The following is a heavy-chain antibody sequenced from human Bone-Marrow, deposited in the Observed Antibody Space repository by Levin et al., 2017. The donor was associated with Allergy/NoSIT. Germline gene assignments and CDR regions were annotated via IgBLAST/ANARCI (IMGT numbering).Heavy chain of an antibody. D-gene: IGHD3-10*01. V-gene: IGHV3-23*01. CDR2: ISGSGDST. J-gene: IGHJ4*02. Sequence: SGGSLRLSCVASGFTFNTYAMTWVRQAPGKGLEWVSAISGSGDSTYYAESVKGRFTISRDNSKNTLYLQMNSLRAEDTAVYYCAQGANYGAGSYLFEYWGQGTLVTVSS. CDR1: GFTFNTYA. CDR3: AQGANYGAGSYLFEY.